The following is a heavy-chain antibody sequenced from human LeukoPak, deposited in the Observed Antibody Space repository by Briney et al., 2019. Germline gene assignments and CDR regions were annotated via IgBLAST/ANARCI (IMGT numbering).Heavy chain of an antibody. D-gene: IGHD6-13*01. CDR1: GGSISSSSYY. CDR2: IYYSGST. J-gene: IGHJ1*01. CDR3: ARRYSSSWISRVSGFQH. V-gene: IGHV4-39*07. Sequence: PSETLSLTCTVSGGSISSSSYYWGWIRQPPGKGLEWIGSIYYSGSTYYNPSLKSRVTVSVDTSKNLFSLKLSSVTAADTAVYYCARRYSSSWISRVSGFQHWGQGTLVTVSS.